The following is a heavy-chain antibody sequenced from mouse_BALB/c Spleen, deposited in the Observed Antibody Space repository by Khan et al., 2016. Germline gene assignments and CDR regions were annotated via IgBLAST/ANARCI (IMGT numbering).Heavy chain of an antibody. V-gene: IGHV1S56*01. CDR3: ARSALRGAMDY. J-gene: IGHJ4*01. D-gene: IGHD1-1*01. CDR1: GYTFTSYY. CDR2: IYPGNVNT. Sequence: QVQLQQSGPELVKPGASVRISCKASGYTFTSYYIHWVNQRPGQGLEWIGWIYPGNVNTKYNEKFKGKATLTADKSSSTAFMQLSSLTSEDSAVYFCARSALRGAMDYWGQGTSVPVSS.